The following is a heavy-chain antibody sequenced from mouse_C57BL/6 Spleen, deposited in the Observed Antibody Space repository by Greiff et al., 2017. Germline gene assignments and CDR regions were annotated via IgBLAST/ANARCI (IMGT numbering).Heavy chain of an antibody. V-gene: IGHV1-53*01. CDR3: ARSPTGTRGYYAMDY. J-gene: IGHJ4*01. D-gene: IGHD4-1*02. CDR2: INPSNGGN. Sequence: QVQLQQPGTELVKPGASVKLSCKASGYTFTSYWMHWVKQRPGQGLEWIGNINPSNGGNNYNEKFKSKATLTVDKSSSTAYMQLSSLTSEDSAVYYCARSPTGTRGYYAMDYWGQGTSVTVSS. CDR1: GYTFTSYW.